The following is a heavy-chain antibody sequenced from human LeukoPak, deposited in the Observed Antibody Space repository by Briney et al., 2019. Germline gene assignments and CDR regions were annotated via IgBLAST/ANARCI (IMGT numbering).Heavy chain of an antibody. Sequence: SETLSLTCTVSGVSISSSNSYWGWIRQPPGKGLEWIGSIYYSGNTYYNASLKSQVSISIDTSKNQFSLRLTSVTAADTAVYYCARDEYYYDSSGYYLFDYWGQGTLVTVSS. V-gene: IGHV4-39*02. CDR1: GVSISSSNSY. D-gene: IGHD3-22*01. CDR3: ARDEYYYDSSGYYLFDY. CDR2: IYYSGNT. J-gene: IGHJ4*02.